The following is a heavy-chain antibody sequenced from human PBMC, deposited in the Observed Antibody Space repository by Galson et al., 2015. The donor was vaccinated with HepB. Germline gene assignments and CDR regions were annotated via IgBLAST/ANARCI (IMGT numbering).Heavy chain of an antibody. Sequence: SLRLSCAASGFIFSSYAMSWVRQAPGKGLEWVSTISGSGFGTNYADSVKGRFTISKDNSKNTLYLQMNSLRAEDTAVYYCAKDRDLDYYDSSGYLYPADFQHWGQGSLVTVSS. D-gene: IGHD3-22*01. CDR3: AKDRDLDYYDSSGYLYPADFQH. V-gene: IGHV3-23*01. J-gene: IGHJ1*01. CDR2: ISGSGFGT. CDR1: GFIFSSYA.